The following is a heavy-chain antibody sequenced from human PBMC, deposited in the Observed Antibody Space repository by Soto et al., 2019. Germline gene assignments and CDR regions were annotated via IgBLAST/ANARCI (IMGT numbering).Heavy chain of an antibody. J-gene: IGHJ4*02. CDR2: IDPSDSRT. CDR3: ARRRGGTPMVFDS. CDR1: GYMFPIYH. Sequence: PGESLKISCEASGYMFPIYHISWVRQMPGKGLEWVGKIDPSDSRTMYRPSSRARITISVDKSINTAYLKLSSVTAADTAVYYCARRRGGTPMVFDSWGQGTLVTVSS. V-gene: IGHV5-10-1*01. D-gene: IGHD5-18*01.